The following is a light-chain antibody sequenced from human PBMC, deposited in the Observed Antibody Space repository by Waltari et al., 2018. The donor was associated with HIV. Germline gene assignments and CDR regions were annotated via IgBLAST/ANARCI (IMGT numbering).Light chain of an antibody. J-gene: IGLJ2*01. V-gene: IGLV2-8*01. CDR2: DVT. CDR3: VSYTEKDTFLL. Sequence: QSALTQPPSASGSPGQSVAISCTGSSNDIGTYNFAPWYQHHPGKAPKLIIYDVTRRPPGTPYRFSGTKSGYTASLTVSDLQVEDEADYYCVSYTEKDTFLLVGGGTKLAV. CDR1: SNDIGTYNF.